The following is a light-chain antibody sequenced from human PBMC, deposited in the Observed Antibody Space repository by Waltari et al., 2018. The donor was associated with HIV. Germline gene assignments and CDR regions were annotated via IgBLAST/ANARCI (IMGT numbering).Light chain of an antibody. Sequence: QSVLTQPPSASGTPGQRVIISCSGNRSNIGSNTVNWYQQFSGAAPTLLIYSNNLRPSSVPDRFAVSKSGSAASLAISGLKSEDEADYHCATWDDALSGPVFGAGTKLTV. V-gene: IGLV1-44*01. CDR1: RSNIGSNT. CDR2: SNN. CDR3: ATWDDALSGPV. J-gene: IGLJ3*02.